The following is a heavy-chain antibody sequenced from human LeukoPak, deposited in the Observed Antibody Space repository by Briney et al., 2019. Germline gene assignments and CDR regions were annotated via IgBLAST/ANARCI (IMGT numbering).Heavy chain of an antibody. V-gene: IGHV4-34*01. J-gene: IGHJ4*02. CDR2: INHSGST. D-gene: IGHD3-10*01. Sequence: SETLSLTCAVYGGSFSGYYWSWIRQPPGKGLEWIGEINHSGSTNYNPSLKSRVTISVDTSKNQFSLKLSSVTAADTAVYYCARHFGFGELFPLDYWGQGTLVTVSS. CDR3: ARHFGFGELFPLDY. CDR1: GGSFSGYY.